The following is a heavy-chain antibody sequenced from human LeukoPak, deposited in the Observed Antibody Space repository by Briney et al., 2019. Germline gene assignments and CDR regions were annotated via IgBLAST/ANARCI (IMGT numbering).Heavy chain of an antibody. CDR3: RDPFDY. CDR1: GFTFRNYG. V-gene: IGHV3-23*01. J-gene: IGHJ4*02. D-gene: IGHD2/OR15-2a*01. Sequence: GGTLRLSCATSGFTFRNYGMAWVRQAPGKGLEWVSSIHTTGGKTYYAESVKGRFTISRDNSKNTLYLQMNSLRVEDTAVYYCRDPFDYWGQGTLVTVSS. CDR2: IHTTGGKT.